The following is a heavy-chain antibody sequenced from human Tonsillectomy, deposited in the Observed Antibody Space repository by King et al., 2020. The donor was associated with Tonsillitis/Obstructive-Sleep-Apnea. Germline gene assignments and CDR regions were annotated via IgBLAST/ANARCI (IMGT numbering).Heavy chain of an antibody. Sequence: VQLQESGPGLVKPSQTLSLTCTVSVGSISSGGYYWSWIRQHPGKGLEWIGYIYYSGSTYYNPSLKSLVTISVDTSKNQFSLKLSSVTAADTAVYYCARITDYGDEYYFDYWGQGTLVTVS. D-gene: IGHD4-17*01. CDR3: ARITDYGDEYYFDY. CDR1: VGSISSGGYY. V-gene: IGHV4-31*01. J-gene: IGHJ4*02. CDR2: IYYSGST.